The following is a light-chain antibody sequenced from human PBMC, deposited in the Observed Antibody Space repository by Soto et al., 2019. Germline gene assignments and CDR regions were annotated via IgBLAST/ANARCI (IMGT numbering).Light chain of an antibody. CDR2: NNN. V-gene: IGLV1-47*02. CDR1: SSNIEKNY. CDR3: AAWDGSLSGRV. J-gene: IGLJ3*02. Sequence: QSVLTQPPSASGTPGQRVTISCSGSSSNIEKNYVYWYQQFPGKAPKLLIYNNNHRPSGVPDRFSGSKSGTSASLAISGLRSEDEADYYCAAWDGSLSGRVFGGGTKLTVL.